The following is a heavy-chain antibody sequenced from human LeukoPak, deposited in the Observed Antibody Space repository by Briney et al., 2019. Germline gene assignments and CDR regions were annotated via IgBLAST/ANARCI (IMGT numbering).Heavy chain of an antibody. Sequence: ASVKVSCKASGYTFTGYYMHWVRQAPGQGLEWMGRINPNSGVTSYAQKFQGRVTMTRDTSISTAYMELSRLRSDDTAVYYCARLGYISGSDYWGQGTLVTVSS. J-gene: IGHJ4*02. CDR2: INPNSGVT. CDR1: GYTFTGYY. V-gene: IGHV1-2*02. CDR3: ARLGYISGSDY. D-gene: IGHD6-19*01.